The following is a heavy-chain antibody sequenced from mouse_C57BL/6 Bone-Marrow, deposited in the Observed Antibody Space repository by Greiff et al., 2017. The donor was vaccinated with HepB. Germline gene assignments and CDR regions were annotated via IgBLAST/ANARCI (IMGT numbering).Heavy chain of an antibody. CDR1: GFNIKDDY. CDR3: TTGKDGNAMDY. Sequence: VQLKESGAELVRPGASVKLSCTASGFNIKDDYMHWVKQRPEQGLEWIGWIDPENGDTEYASKFQGKATITADTSSNTAYLQLSSLTSEDTAVYYCTTGKDGNAMDYWGQGTSVTVSS. J-gene: IGHJ4*01. V-gene: IGHV14-4*01. CDR2: IDPENGDT.